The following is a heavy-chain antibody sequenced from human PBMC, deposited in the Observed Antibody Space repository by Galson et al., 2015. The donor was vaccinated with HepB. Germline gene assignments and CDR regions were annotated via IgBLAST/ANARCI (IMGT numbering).Heavy chain of an antibody. D-gene: IGHD3-10*01. CDR2: FDPEDGET. Sequence: SVKVSCKVSGYTLTELSMHWVRQAPGKGLEWMGGFDPEDGETIYARKFQGRVTMTEDTSTDTAYMELSSLRSEDTAVYYCATEGGTMVRGVIIRDDAFDIWGQGTMVTVSS. CDR3: ATEGGTMVRGVIIRDDAFDI. CDR1: GYTLTELS. J-gene: IGHJ3*02. V-gene: IGHV1-24*01.